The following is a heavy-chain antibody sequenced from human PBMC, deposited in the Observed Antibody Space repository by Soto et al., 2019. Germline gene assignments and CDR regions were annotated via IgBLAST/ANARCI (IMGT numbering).Heavy chain of an antibody. Sequence: QVQLVESGGGVVQPGRSLRLSCAASGFTFSSYGMHWVRQAPGKGLEWVAVISYDGSNKDYADSVKGRFTISRDNSKNNLYLQMNSLRAEVTAVYYWANDPPDFDYWGQGTLVTDSS. CDR3: ANDPPDFDY. J-gene: IGHJ4*02. CDR2: ISYDGSNK. CDR1: GFTFSSYG. V-gene: IGHV3-30*18.